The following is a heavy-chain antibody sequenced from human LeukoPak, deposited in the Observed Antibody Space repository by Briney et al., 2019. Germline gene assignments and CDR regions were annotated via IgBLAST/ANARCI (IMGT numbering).Heavy chain of an antibody. CDR3: ARGSWYYAWFDP. CDR2: INHSGST. CDR1: GGSFSGYY. D-gene: IGHD6-13*01. Sequence: SETLSLTCAVYGGSFSGYYWSWIRQPPGKGLEWIGEINHSGSTNYNPSLKSRVTISVDTSKNQFSLKLGSVTAADTAVYYCARGSWYYAWFDPWGQGTLVTVSS. J-gene: IGHJ5*02. V-gene: IGHV4-34*01.